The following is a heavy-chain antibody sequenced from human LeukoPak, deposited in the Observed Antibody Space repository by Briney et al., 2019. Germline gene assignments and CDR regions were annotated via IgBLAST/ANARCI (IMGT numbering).Heavy chain of an antibody. CDR1: GGTFSSYA. D-gene: IGHD3-16*01. CDR2: IIPIFGIA. Sequence: SVKVSCKASGGTFSSYAISWVRQAPGQGLEWMGRIIPIFGIANYAQKFQGRVTITADKSTSTAYMELSSLRSEDTAVYYCAREGGGVAAADYYGMDVWGQGTTVTVSS. J-gene: IGHJ6*02. V-gene: IGHV1-69*04. CDR3: AREGGGVAAADYYGMDV.